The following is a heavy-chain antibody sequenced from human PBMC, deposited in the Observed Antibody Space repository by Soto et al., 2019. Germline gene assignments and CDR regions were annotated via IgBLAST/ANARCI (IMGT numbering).Heavy chain of an antibody. CDR3: ARGPNTAVAGRFDY. CDR2: ITGGSTI. Sequence: AGGSLRLSCAASGFTFSSYSVNWVRQAPGKGLECVSYITGGSTIYYADSVKGRFTVSRDNAENSLYLQMNSLRDEDTAVYYCARGPNTAVAGRFDYWGQGTLVTVSS. D-gene: IGHD6-19*01. V-gene: IGHV3-48*02. J-gene: IGHJ4*02. CDR1: GFTFSSYS.